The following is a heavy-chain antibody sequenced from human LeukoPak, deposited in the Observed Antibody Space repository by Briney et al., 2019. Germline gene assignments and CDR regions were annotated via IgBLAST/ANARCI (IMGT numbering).Heavy chain of an antibody. V-gene: IGHV3-9*01. J-gene: IGHJ4*02. D-gene: IGHD3-10*02. CDR2: ISWNSGSI. CDR1: GFTFDDYA. Sequence: GGSLRLSCAASGFTFDDYAMHWVRQAPGKGLEWVSGISWNSGSIGYADSVKGRFTISRDNAKNSLYLQMNGLRAEDTAFYYCAKEKKNLPGMFDYWGQGTLVTVSS. CDR3: AKEKKNLPGMFDY.